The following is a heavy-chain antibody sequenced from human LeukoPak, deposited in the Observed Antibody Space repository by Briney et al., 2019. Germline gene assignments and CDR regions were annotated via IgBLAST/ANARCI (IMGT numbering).Heavy chain of an antibody. J-gene: IGHJ4*02. D-gene: IGHD5-18*01. CDR1: GFTFSSYW. CDR2: IKKDGSEK. Sequence: GGSLRLSCAASGFTFSSYWMSWVRQAAGKGLEWVANIKKDGSEKYYVDSVKGRFTISRDNAKTSLYLQMNSLRVEDTAVYYCARDLSGVTGYTYGRGIDYWGQGTLVTVSS. V-gene: IGHV3-7*01. CDR3: ARDLSGVTGYTYGRGIDY.